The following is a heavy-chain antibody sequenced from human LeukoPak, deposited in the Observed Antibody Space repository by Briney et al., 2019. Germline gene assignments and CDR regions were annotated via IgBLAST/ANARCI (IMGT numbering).Heavy chain of an antibody. J-gene: IGHJ3*02. CDR3: ARDRTDIVVVVAVTDAFDI. CDR2: ISWNSGSI. CDR1: GFTFSSYA. D-gene: IGHD2-15*01. V-gene: IGHV3-23*01. Sequence: RTGGSLRLSCAASGFTFSSYAMSWVRQAPGKGLEWVSGISWNSGSIGYADSVKGRFTISRDNSKNTLYLQMNSLRAEDTAVYYCARDRTDIVVVVAVTDAFDIWGQGTMVTVSS.